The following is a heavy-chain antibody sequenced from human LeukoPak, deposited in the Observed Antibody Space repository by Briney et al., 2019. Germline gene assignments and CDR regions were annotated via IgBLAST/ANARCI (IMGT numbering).Heavy chain of an antibody. CDR1: GFTFSNCW. CDR3: ARSKRTTGTFLLDN. CDR2: IKQDGSEE. D-gene: IGHD4-17*01. V-gene: IGHV3-7*01. J-gene: IGHJ4*02. Sequence: GGSLRLSCAASGFTFSNCWMSWVRQAPGKGLDWVANIKQDGSEEYYVDSVKGRFTISGDNAKNSLYLQMTSLRAEDTAVYYCARSKRTTGTFLLDNWGQGTLVTVSS.